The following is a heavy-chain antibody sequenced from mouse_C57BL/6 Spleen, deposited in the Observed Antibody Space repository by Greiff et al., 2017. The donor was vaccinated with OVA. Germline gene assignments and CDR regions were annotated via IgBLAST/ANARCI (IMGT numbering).Heavy chain of an antibody. Sequence: EVQLQESGPGLVKPSQSLSLTCSVTGYSITSGYYWNWIRQFPGNKLEWMGYISYDGSNNYNPSLKNRISITRDTSKNQFFLKLNSVTTEDTATYYCARDLDYYGTMDYWGQGTSVTVSS. J-gene: IGHJ4*01. D-gene: IGHD1-1*01. CDR3: ARDLDYYGTMDY. CDR1: GYSITSGYY. CDR2: ISYDGSN. V-gene: IGHV3-6*01.